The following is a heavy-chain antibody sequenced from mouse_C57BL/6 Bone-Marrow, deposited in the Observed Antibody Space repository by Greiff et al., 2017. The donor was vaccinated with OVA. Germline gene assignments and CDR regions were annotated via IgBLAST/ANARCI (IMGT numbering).Heavy chain of an antibody. CDR3: ARRGFYDDYDGRVDYYAMGG. Sequence: QVQLQQPGAELVKPGASVKMSCKASGYTFTSYWITWVKQRPGQGLEWIGDIYPGSGSTNYNEKFKSKATLTVDTSSSTAYMQLSSLTSEDSAVYYCARRGFYDDYDGRVDYYAMGGWGQGTSVTVSS. D-gene: IGHD2-4*01. V-gene: IGHV1-55*01. J-gene: IGHJ4*01. CDR1: GYTFTSYW. CDR2: IYPGSGST.